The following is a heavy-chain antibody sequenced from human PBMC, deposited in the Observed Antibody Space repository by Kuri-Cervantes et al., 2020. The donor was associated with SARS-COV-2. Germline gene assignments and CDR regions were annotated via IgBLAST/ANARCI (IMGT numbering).Heavy chain of an antibody. CDR2: ISGSGGST. J-gene: IGHJ6*02. CDR1: GFTFSSYA. D-gene: IGHD2-2*01. CDR3: AKGDYCSSTSCYSYYYYYGMDA. Sequence: GGSLRLSCAASGFTFSSYAMSWVRQAPGKGLEWVSAISGSGGSTYYADSVKGRFTTSRDNSKNTLYLQMNSLRAEDTAVYYCAKGDYCSSTSCYSYYYYYGMDAWGQGTTVTVSS. V-gene: IGHV3-23*01.